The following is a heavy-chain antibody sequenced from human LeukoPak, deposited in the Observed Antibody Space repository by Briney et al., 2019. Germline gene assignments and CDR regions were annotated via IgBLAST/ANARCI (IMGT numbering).Heavy chain of an antibody. CDR3: AKDAQRGFDFSSSLES. J-gene: IGHJ4*02. Sequence: GGSLRLSCATSGFTFSHYGMHWVRQAPGKGLEWVAVIWSDGTDKYYGDSVKGRFTISRDNSKNIVYLQMNSLRVEDTAVYYCAKDAQRGFDFSSSLESWGEGTLVTVSS. CDR2: IWSDGTDK. CDR1: GFTFSHYG. D-gene: IGHD4-11*01. V-gene: IGHV3-33*06.